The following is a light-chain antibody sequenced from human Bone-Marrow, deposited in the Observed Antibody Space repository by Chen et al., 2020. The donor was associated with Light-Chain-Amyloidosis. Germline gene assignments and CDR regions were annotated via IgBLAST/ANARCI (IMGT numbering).Light chain of an antibody. Sequence: SYELTQPPSVSVPPGQTARITCSGDDLPTKYAYWYQQKPGQAPVLVIHRDTERPWGISERFSGSSSGTTATLTSSGVQAEDEADYHCQSADSSGTYEVIFGGGTKLTVL. CDR2: RDT. J-gene: IGLJ2*01. V-gene: IGLV3-25*03. CDR1: DLPTKY. CDR3: QSADSSGTYEVI.